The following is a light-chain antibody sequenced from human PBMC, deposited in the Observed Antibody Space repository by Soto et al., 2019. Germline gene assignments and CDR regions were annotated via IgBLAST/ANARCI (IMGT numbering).Light chain of an antibody. Sequence: EIVLTQSPGTLSLSPGERATLSCRASQSVPKNYLAWYQHKPGQAPRLLIYGPSSRATGIPDRFSGSGSGTDFTLSISRLEPEDFAVYYCHQYATSPQTFGQGTKVEIK. V-gene: IGKV3-20*01. CDR1: QSVPKNY. CDR2: GPS. CDR3: HQYATSPQT. J-gene: IGKJ1*01.